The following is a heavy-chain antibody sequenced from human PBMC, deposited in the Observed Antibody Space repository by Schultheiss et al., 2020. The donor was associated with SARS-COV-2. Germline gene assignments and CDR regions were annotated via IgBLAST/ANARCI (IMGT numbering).Heavy chain of an antibody. CDR2: IDPSNSRV. CDR3: ARHRRNVGDYISSYFYGMDV. J-gene: IGHJ6*02. D-gene: IGHD4-17*01. V-gene: IGHV5-10-1*01. CDR1: GYTFTDYW. Sequence: GGSLRLSCETSGYTFTDYWIVWVRQIAGKGLEWVGRIDPSNSRVDYSPSFQGHVTISADKSITTAYLQWSSLKASDTAMYYCARHRRNVGDYISSYFYGMDVWGQGTTVTVSS.